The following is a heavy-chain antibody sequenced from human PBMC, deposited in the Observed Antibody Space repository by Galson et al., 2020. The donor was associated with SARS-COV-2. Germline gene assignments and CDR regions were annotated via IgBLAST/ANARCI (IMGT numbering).Heavy chain of an antibody. Sequence: GESLKISCAASGFTFNTYTMNWVRQAPGKGLEWVSSISSSSNYIYYADSVKGRFTISRDNAKNSLFLQMNSLRAEDTAVYYCVRDIYGGYSGSYFDYWGQGTLVTVSS. J-gene: IGHJ4*02. CDR3: VRDIYGGYSGSYFDY. V-gene: IGHV3-21*01. CDR2: ISSSSNYI. D-gene: IGHD1-26*01. CDR1: GFTFNTYT.